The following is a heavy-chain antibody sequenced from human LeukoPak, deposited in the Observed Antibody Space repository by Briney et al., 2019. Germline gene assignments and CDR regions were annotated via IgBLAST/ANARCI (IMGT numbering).Heavy chain of an antibody. CDR1: GFTFSISA. CDR2: ISSSSTST. J-gene: IGHJ3*02. V-gene: IGHV3-23*01. Sequence: GGSLRLSCTASGFTFSISAMSWVRQAPGGGREWVTSISSSSTSTYYADSVKGRFTISRDNSKNTLYLQMNSLRAEDTAVYYCAKSDSTSYNAFDIWGRGTMVTVST. D-gene: IGHD2/OR15-2a*01. CDR3: AKSDSTSYNAFDI.